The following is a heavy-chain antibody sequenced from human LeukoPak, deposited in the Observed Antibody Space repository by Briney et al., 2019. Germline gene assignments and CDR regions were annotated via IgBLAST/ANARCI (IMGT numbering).Heavy chain of an antibody. Sequence: SETLSLTCTVSGGFISSSSYYWGWIRQPPGKGLEWIGSIYYSGSTYYNPSLKSRVTISVDTSKNQFSLKLSSVTAADTAVYYCARASSSWYPFDYWGQGTLVTVSS. V-gene: IGHV4-39*07. CDR3: ARASSSWYPFDY. D-gene: IGHD6-13*01. CDR1: GGFISSSSYY. CDR2: IYYSGST. J-gene: IGHJ4*02.